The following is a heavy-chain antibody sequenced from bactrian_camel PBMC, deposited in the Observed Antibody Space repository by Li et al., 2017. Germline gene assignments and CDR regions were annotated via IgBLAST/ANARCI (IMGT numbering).Heavy chain of an antibody. D-gene: IGHD2*01. Sequence: HVQLVESGRDSVQAGGSLTLSCTVRENIRETYSMGWFRRAPGKKYEAVAVIYTNTGGTYYPDSVKGRVTISQDKGKSSLDLQMNNLRPEDTGMYYCALRGLARCVRFRTEYSFARLGQGTQVTVS. CDR1: ENIRETYS. J-gene: IGHJ4*01. V-gene: IGHV3S54*01. CDR2: IYTNTGGT.